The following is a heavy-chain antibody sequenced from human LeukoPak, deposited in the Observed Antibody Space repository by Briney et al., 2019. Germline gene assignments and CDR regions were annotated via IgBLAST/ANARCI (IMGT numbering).Heavy chain of an antibody. CDR1: GFTFSSYA. J-gene: IGHJ6*03. Sequence: GGSLRLSCAASGFTFSSYAMHWVRQAPGKGREWVAVISYDGSNKYYADSVKGRFTISRDNSKNTLYLQMNSLRAEDTAVYYCARDALTSKRGKGYYYYYMDVWGKGTTVTVSS. CDR3: ARDALTSKRGKGYYYYYMDV. CDR2: ISYDGSNK. V-gene: IGHV3-30*04. D-gene: IGHD3-10*01.